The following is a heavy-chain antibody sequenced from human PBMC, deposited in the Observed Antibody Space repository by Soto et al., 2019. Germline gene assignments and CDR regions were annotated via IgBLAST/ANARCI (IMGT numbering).Heavy chain of an antibody. CDR2: IYYSGST. D-gene: IGHD3-22*01. J-gene: IGHJ4*02. Sequence: SETLSLTCTVSGGSISSDTYYWSWIRQPPGKGLEWIGYIYYSGSTYYNPSLKSRVIISIDTSKNQFSLKLSSVTAADTAVYYCASTIYFASSGSGDWGQGTLVTVSS. CDR1: GGSISSDTYY. V-gene: IGHV4-30-4*01. CDR3: ASTIYFASSGSGD.